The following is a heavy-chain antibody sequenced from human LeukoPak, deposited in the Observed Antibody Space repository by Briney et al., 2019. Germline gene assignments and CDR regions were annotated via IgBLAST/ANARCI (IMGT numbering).Heavy chain of an antibody. Sequence: GGSLRLSCAASGFTFSNYAMRWVRQAPGKGLDWVSYISNNGSTQYYADSVKGRFTISRDNAKNPLYLQMNSLRAEDTAVYYCAELGISMVGGVWGKRTTVTISS. CDR3: AELGISMVGGV. CDR2: ISNNGSTQ. V-gene: IGHV3-48*04. D-gene: IGHD3-10*02. CDR1: GFTFSNYA. J-gene: IGHJ6*04.